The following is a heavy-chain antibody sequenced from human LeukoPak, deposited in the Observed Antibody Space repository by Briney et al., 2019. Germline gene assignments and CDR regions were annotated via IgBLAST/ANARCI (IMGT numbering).Heavy chain of an antibody. CDR1: GYSFTSYW. V-gene: IGHV5-51*01. J-gene: IGHJ4*02. Sequence: GESLKISCKASGYSFTSYWIGWVRQLPGQGLEWMGIYPGDSDTTYSPSFQGQVTISADKSTSTAYLQWGSLKASDTAMYYCARPGRDGGYSYGFDYWGQGTLVTVSS. D-gene: IGHD5-18*01. CDR2: YPGDSDT. CDR3: ARPGRDGGYSYGFDY.